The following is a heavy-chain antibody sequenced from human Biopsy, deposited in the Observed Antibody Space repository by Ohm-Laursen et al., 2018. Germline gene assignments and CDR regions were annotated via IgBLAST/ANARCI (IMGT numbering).Heavy chain of an antibody. CDR1: GGSVDDYF. CDR2: IYSTGRSS. V-gene: IGHV4-4*07. D-gene: IGHD6-19*01. Sequence: SETLSLTCNVSGGSVDDYFWNWIRQPAGKGLEWIGRIYSTGRSSAYHPSFQSRVTMSLDTSNKQFSLKLTPVTAADTAVYYCARTPGVAVAGRFFDLWGRGTLVTVSS. J-gene: IGHJ2*01. CDR3: ARTPGVAVAGRFFDL.